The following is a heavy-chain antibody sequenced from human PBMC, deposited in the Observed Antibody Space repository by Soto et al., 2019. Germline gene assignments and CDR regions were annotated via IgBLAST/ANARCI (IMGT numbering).Heavy chain of an antibody. J-gene: IGHJ6*02. CDR3: AKEVWSGPMDV. V-gene: IGHV3-30*18. CDR2: ISYDGSNK. CDR1: GFTFSSYG. D-gene: IGHD3-3*01. Sequence: QVQLVESGGGVVQPGRSLRLSCAASGFTFSSYGMHWVRQAPGKGLEWVAVISYDGSNKYYADSVKGLSTISRDNSKTTLYLQINSLRAEDTAVYYCAKEVWSGPMDVWGQGTTVTVSS.